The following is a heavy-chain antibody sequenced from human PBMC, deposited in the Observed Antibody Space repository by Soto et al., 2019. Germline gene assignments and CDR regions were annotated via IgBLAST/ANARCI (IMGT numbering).Heavy chain of an antibody. CDR1: GCSFGHYW. J-gene: IGHJ4*02. D-gene: IGHD3-9*01. Sequence: ESLKISCKGSGCSFGHYWIAWVRQTPGKGLEWMGLIYPDYSDTRYSPSFQGQVTISADKSVNTAYLQWNNLKAPDTAIYYCARRPNDDVLTGYYFDSWGQGALVTVSS. CDR2: IYPDYSDT. V-gene: IGHV5-51*01. CDR3: ARRPNDDVLTGYYFDS.